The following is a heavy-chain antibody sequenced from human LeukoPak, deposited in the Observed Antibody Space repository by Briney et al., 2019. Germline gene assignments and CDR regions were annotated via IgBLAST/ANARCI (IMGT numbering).Heavy chain of an antibody. V-gene: IGHV3-30-3*01. D-gene: IGHD4-17*01. CDR2: ISYDGSNK. CDR1: GFTFSSYA. Sequence: GGSLRLSCAASGFTFSSYAMHWVRQAPGKGLEWVAVISYDGSNKYYADSVKGRFTISRDNARNSLYLQMNSLRAEDTAVYYCARDPFMTTGWGIDYWGQGTLVTVSS. J-gene: IGHJ4*02. CDR3: ARDPFMTTGWGIDY.